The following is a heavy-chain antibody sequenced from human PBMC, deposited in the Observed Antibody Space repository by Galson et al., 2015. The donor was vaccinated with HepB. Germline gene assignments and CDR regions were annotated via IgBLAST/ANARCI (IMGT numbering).Heavy chain of an antibody. CDR1: GFTFSSYT. CDR2: ISTDSSTI. V-gene: IGHV3-48*01. J-gene: IGHJ5*02. CDR3: TTDVYYSTYWSWLDP. D-gene: IGHD2-8*02. Sequence: SLRLSCAASGFTFSSYTMNWVRRAPGKGLEWLSYISTDSSTIYYADSVKGRFTISRDNAKNSLYLQMNSLKTEDTAVYYCTTDVYYSTYWSWLDPWGQGTLVTVSS.